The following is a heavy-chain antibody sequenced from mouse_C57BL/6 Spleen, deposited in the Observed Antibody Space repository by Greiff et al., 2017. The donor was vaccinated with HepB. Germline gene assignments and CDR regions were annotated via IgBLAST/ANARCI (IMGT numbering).Heavy chain of an antibody. CDR1: GYTFTNYW. Sequence: VQLVESGAELVRPGTSVKMSCKASGYTFTNYWIGWAKQRPGHGLEWIGDIYPGGGYTNYNEKFKGKATLTADKSSSTAYMQFSSLTSEDSAIYYCARRVDGYYYAMDYWGQGTSVTVSS. D-gene: IGHD2-3*01. CDR2: IYPGGGYT. V-gene: IGHV1-63*01. J-gene: IGHJ4*01. CDR3: ARRVDGYYYAMDY.